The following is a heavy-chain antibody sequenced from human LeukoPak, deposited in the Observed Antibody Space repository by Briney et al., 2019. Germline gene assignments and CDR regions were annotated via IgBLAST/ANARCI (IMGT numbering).Heavy chain of an antibody. Sequence: PGGSLRLPCAASGFTFSSYWMTWVRQAPGKGLEWVANIKHNGDELNYVDSVEDRFTISRDNAKNSLYLHMTSLRAEDTAVYYCARELRTFDSWGQGTLVTVSS. CDR1: GFTFSSYW. CDR3: ARELRTFDS. J-gene: IGHJ4*02. CDR2: IKHNGDEL. D-gene: IGHD3-16*01. V-gene: IGHV3-7*01.